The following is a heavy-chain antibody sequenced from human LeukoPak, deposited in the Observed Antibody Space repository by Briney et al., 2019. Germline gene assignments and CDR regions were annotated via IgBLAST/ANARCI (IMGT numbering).Heavy chain of an antibody. J-gene: IGHJ4*02. Sequence: PSETLSLTCAVYGGSFSGYYWSWIRQPPGKGLEWIGEINHSGSTNYNLSLKSRVTISVDTSKNQFSPKLSSVTAADTAVYYCASSPLVGRRFPIHYGSGSSRPYAFDYWGQGTLVTVSS. CDR3: ASSPLVGRRFPIHYGSGSSRPYAFDY. CDR1: GGSFSGYY. CDR2: INHSGST. D-gene: IGHD3-10*01. V-gene: IGHV4-34*01.